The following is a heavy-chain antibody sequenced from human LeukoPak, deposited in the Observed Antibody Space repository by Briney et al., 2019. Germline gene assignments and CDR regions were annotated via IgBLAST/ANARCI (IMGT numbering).Heavy chain of an antibody. CDR2: INTNTGNP. D-gene: IGHD2-2*01. CDR3: ARRYCSSTTCYYFDY. J-gene: IGHJ4*02. Sequence: ASVKVSCKASGYTFTSYAINWVRQAPGQGLEWMGWINTNTGNPTYAQGLTGRFVFSLDTSVSTAYLQISSLKAEDTAVYYCARRYCSSTTCYYFDYWGQGTLVTVSS. CDR1: GYTFTSYA. V-gene: IGHV7-4-1*02.